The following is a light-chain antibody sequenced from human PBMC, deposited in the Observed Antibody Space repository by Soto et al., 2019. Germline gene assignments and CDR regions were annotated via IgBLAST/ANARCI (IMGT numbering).Light chain of an antibody. CDR2: WAS. Sequence: DIVMTQSPDSLAVSLGERATINCKSSQSVLYSSNNKNYLAWYQQRPGQPPKLLFYWASTRESGVPDRFSGSGSGTDFTLTSSSLQAEDVAVYYCQQYYSDPSFGQGTKLVIK. J-gene: IGKJ2*01. CDR3: QQYYSDPS. V-gene: IGKV4-1*01. CDR1: QSVLYSSNNKNY.